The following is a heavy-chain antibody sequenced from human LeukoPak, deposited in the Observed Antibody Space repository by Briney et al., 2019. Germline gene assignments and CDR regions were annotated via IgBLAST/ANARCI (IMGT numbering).Heavy chain of an antibody. Sequence: GGSLRLSCAASGFTFSSYGMHWVRQAPGKGLEWVAVIWYDGSNKYYADSVKGRFTISRDNSKNTLYLQMNSLRAEDTAVYYCASDGYSGYDRGFDYWGQGTLVTVSS. CDR2: IWYDGSNK. J-gene: IGHJ4*02. CDR1: GFTFSSYG. CDR3: ASDGYSGYDRGFDY. D-gene: IGHD5-12*01. V-gene: IGHV3-33*01.